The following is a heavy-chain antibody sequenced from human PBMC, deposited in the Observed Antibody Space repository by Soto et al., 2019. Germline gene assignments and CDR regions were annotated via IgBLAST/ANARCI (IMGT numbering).Heavy chain of an antibody. V-gene: IGHV3-21*01. CDR1: VFTFSNYN. CDR3: ARDPPDFLSGLDS. CDR2: ISSSSRFI. D-gene: IGHD1-26*01. J-gene: IGHJ4*02. Sequence: GGSLRLSCAASVFTFSNYNMNWVRQVPGKGPEWVASISSSSRFIYYADSVKGRFTISRDNAKNSLYLQMNSLTPEDTAVYYCARDPPDFLSGLDSWGQGTVVTVSS.